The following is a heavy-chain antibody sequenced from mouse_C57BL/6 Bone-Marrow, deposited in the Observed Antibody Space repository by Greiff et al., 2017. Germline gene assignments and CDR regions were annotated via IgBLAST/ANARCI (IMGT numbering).Heavy chain of an antibody. CDR2: ISDGGSYT. D-gene: IGHD3-2*02. J-gene: IGHJ3*01. V-gene: IGHV5-4*01. CDR3: ARDGGSSGYEFAD. CDR1: GFTFSSYA. Sequence: EVKLMESGGGLVKPGGSLKLSCAASGFTFSSYAMSWVRQTPEKRLEWVATISDGGSYTYYPDNVQGRFTISRDNAKNNLYLQMSHLKSEDTAMYYCARDGGSSGYEFADWGQGTLVTVSA.